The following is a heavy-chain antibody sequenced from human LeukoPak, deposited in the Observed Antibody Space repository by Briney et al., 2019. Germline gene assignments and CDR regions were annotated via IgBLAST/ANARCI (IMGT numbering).Heavy chain of an antibody. J-gene: IGHJ4*02. V-gene: IGHV3-66*01. CDR1: GFTVSSNY. D-gene: IGHD2-2*01. CDR2: IYSGGST. CDR3: VVPATNY. Sequence: GGSLRLSCAASGFTVSSNYMSWVRQAPGKGLEWVSVIYSGGSTYYADSVKGRFTISRDNSKNTLYLQMNSLRAEDTAVYYPVVPATNYWGQGTLVTVSS.